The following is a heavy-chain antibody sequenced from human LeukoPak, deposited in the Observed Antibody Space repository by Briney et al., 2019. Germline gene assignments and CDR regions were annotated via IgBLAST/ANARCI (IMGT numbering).Heavy chain of an antibody. D-gene: IGHD3-10*01. V-gene: IGHV1-46*01. CDR1: GYTFTSYY. J-gene: IGHJ4*02. CDR3: ARGRSVNYYGQDY. Sequence: ASVKVSCKASGYTFTSYYMHWVRQAPGQGLEWMGIINPSGGSTSYAQKFQGRVTMTRDTSISTAYMELSRLRSDDTAVYHCARGRSVNYYGQDYWGQGTLVTVSS. CDR2: INPSGGST.